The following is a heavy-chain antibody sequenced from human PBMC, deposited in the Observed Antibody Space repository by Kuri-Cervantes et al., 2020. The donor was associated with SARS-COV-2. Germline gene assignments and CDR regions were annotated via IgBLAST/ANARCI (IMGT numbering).Heavy chain of an antibody. D-gene: IGHD6-25*01. V-gene: IGHV3-21*04. J-gene: IGHJ4*02. CDR3: VRDRGERGH. Sequence: ETLSLTCAVSGFTFSSYSMSWVRQAPGKGLEWVSSISNSGSYIYYADSVEGRFTISRDDSKNMVYLQMNDLRAEDTAVYYCVRDRGERGHWGQGTLVTVSS. CDR1: GFTFSSYS. CDR2: ISNSGSYI.